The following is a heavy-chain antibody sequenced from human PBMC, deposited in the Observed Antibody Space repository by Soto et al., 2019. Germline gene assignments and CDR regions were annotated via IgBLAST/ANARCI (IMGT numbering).Heavy chain of an antibody. J-gene: IGHJ6*02. CDR3: AKEGSDYDILTGSGYYGMDV. CDR1: GFTFSSYA. D-gene: IGHD3-9*01. Sequence: GGSLRLSCAASGFTFSSYAMSWVRQAPGKGLEWVSAISGSGGSTYYADSVKGRFTISRDNSKNTLYLQMNSLRAEDTAVYYCAKEGSDYDILTGSGYYGMDVWGQGTTVTVSS. CDR2: ISGSGGST. V-gene: IGHV3-23*01.